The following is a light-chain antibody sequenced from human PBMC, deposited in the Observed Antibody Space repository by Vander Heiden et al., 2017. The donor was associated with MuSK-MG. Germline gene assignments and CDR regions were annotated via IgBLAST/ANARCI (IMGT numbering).Light chain of an antibody. CDR3: NSRDTNDDHVL. CDR2: GNN. CDR1: SLRSYF. V-gene: IGLV3-19*01. Sequence: SSELTPDPAVSVALGHTVTISCQGDSLRSYFASWYQQKPGQAPVLVIFGNNNRPSGIPERFSGSTSGNTSSLTITGTQADDEADYYCNSRDTNDDHVLFGGGTRLTVL. J-gene: IGLJ2*01.